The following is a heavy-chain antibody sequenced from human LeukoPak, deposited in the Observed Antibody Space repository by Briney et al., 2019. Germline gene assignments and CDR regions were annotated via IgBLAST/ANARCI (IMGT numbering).Heavy chain of an antibody. J-gene: IGHJ4*02. D-gene: IGHD2-2*01. CDR2: INWNGGST. CDR1: GFTFDDYG. V-gene: IGHV3-20*04. CDR3: ARDRGYCSSTSCPENHQGLDY. Sequence: GGSLRLSCAASGFTFDDYGMSWVRQAPGKGLEWVSGINWNGGSTGYADSVKGRFTISRDNAKNSLYLQMNSLRAEDTAVYYCARDRGYCSSTSCPENHQGLDYWGQGTLVTVSS.